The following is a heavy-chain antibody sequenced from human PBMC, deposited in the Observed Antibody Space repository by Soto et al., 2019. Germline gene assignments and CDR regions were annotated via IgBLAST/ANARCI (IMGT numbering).Heavy chain of an antibody. CDR3: ARDFMFHNRDYFYYGMDV. D-gene: IGHD3-10*02. CDR2: IKEDGSEK. V-gene: IGHV3-7*01. J-gene: IGHJ6*02. Sequence: HPGGSLRLSCVASGFSFGSYWMSWVRQAPGKGLEWVANIKEDGSEKYYVDSVKGRYTISRDNAMNSLYLHLDGLRAEDTSVFYCARDFMFHNRDYFYYGMDVWGQGTTVTVSS. CDR1: GFSFGSYW.